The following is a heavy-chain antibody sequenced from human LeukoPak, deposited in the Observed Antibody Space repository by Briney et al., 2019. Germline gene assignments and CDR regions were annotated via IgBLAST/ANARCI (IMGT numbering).Heavy chain of an antibody. V-gene: IGHV4-34*01. CDR3: ARGQWYHLGFDC. CDR2: IDHTGST. D-gene: IGHD2-2*01. Sequence: SGTLSLTSGVHVGSLCGYYSSWVRQTPRERLEWRGKIDHTGSTSYNPSLQKRLFISVDTSKNQFSLKLTSVTAAETAVYYCARGQWYHLGFDCWGQGTLVTVSS. J-gene: IGHJ4*02. CDR1: VGSLCGYY.